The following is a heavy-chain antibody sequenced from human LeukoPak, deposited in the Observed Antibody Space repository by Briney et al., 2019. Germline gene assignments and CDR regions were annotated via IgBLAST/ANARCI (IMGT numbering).Heavy chain of an antibody. V-gene: IGHV1-18*01. CDR1: GSTFTSYG. CDR2: ISAYNGNT. J-gene: IGHJ5*02. CDR3: ARDQGRFGDGGFDP. D-gene: IGHD3-16*01. Sequence: GASVKVSCKAAGSTFTSYGISWVRQAPGQGLEWMGRISAYNGNTNYAQKLQGRVTMTTDASTSTAYMELRSLRSDDTAVYYCARDQGRFGDGGFDPWGQGSLVTVSS.